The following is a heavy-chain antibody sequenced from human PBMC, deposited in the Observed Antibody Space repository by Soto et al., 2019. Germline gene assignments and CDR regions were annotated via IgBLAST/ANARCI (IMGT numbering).Heavy chain of an antibody. CDR1: GFSLSTSGVG. J-gene: IGHJ6*03. V-gene: IGHV2-5*02. CDR2: IYWDDDK. CDR3: ARGLSYYDFWSGSRTYYYYMDV. D-gene: IGHD3-3*01. Sequence: SGPTLVNPTQTLTLTCTFSGFSLSTSGVGVGWIRQPPGKALEWLALIYWDDDKRYSPSLKSRLTITKDTSKNQVVLTMTNMDPVDTATYYCARGLSYYDFWSGSRTYYYYMDVWGKGTTVTVS.